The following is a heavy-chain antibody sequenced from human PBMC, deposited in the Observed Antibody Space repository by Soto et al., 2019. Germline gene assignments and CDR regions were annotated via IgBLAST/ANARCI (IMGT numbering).Heavy chain of an antibody. V-gene: IGHV4-39*01. CDR3: ARHVGNSPPGS. D-gene: IGHD1-26*01. J-gene: IGHJ4*02. Sequence: PSETLSRTCTDSGGSISSCNYHWCWIRQPPGKGLEWIGSMYYSGSTYYNPSLKSRVTISVDTSKNQFSLKLTSVTAADTAVYHCARHVGNSPPGSWGQGTLVTVSS. CDR2: MYYSGST. CDR1: GGSISSCNYH.